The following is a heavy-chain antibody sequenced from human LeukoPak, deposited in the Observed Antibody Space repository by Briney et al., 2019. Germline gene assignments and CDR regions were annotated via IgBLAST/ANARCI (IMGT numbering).Heavy chain of an antibody. Sequence: GGSLRLSCAAAGFTFSSYSMNWVRQAPGKGLEWVSYIRSSSSTIYYADYVKGQFTISRENAKNSLYLQMNSLRDEDTAVYYCARVALHKWGQGTLVTVSS. CDR3: ARVALHK. CDR2: IRSSSSTI. J-gene: IGHJ4*02. CDR1: GFTFSSYS. V-gene: IGHV3-48*02.